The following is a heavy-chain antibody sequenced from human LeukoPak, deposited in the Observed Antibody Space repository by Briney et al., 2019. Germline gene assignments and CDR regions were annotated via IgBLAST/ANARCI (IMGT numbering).Heavy chain of an antibody. V-gene: IGHV4-59*01. J-gene: IGHJ4*02. D-gene: IGHD6-6*01. CDR3: ARGFYSSSEPFDY. CDR2: IYYSGST. Sequence: SETLSLTCTVSGGSISNYYWSWIRQPPGKGLEWIGYIYYSGSTNYNPSLKSRVTISVDTSKNQFSLKLSSVTAADTAVYYCARGFYSSSEPFDYWGQGTLVSVSS. CDR1: GGSISNYY.